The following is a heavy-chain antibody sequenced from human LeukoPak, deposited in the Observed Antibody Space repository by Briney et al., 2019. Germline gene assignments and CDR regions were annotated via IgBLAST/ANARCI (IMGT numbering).Heavy chain of an antibody. CDR2: IWNDGSNK. CDR3: AKDLSSSWFEGLDN. CDR1: GFTLSTYG. Sequence: PGGSLRLSFAASGFTLSTYGMYWVRQAPGKGLEWVAVIWNDGSNKHYADSVKGRFTISRDNSKNTLGLQMNSLRAEDTAVYYCAKDLSSSWFEGLDNWGQGTLVTVSS. V-gene: IGHV3-33*06. D-gene: IGHD6-13*01. J-gene: IGHJ4*02.